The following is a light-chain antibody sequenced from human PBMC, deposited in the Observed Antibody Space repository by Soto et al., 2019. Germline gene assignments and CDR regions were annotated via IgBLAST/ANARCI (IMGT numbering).Light chain of an antibody. CDR2: AAS. CDR3: QQSYSTPVE. J-gene: IGKJ2*01. CDR1: QSISSY. Sequence: DIQMTQSPSSLSASVGDRVTITCRASQSISSYLNWYQHKPGKAPRLLIYAASSLQSGVPSRFSGSGSGTDLTLTISSLQPEDSAAYYCQQSYSTPVEFGQGTKLEIK. V-gene: IGKV1-39*01.